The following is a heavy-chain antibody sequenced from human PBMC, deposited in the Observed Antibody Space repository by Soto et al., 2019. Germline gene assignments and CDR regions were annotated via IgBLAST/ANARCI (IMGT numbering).Heavy chain of an antibody. D-gene: IGHD2-21*02. CDR1: GGSISSGGYY. CDR3: ARVCGGDCHYGMDV. V-gene: IGHV4-31*03. J-gene: IGHJ6*02. Sequence: QVQLQESGPGLVKPSQTLSLTCTVSGGSISSGGYYWSWIRQHPGKGLEWIGYIYYSGSTYYNPSLKSRVTISVDPSKNQSSLKLSSVTAADTAVYYCARVCGGDCHYGMDVWGQGTTVTVSS. CDR2: IYYSGST.